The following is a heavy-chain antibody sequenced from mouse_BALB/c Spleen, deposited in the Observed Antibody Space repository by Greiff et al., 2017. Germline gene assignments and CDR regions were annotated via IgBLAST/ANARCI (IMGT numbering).Heavy chain of an antibody. CDR1: GFAFSSYD. CDR2: ISSGGGST. V-gene: IGHV5-12-1*01. CDR3: ARGGWDAMDY. J-gene: IGHJ4*01. Sequence: EVQGVESGGGLVKPGGSLKLSCAASGFAFSSYDMSWVRQTPEKRLEWVAYISSGGGSTYYPDTVKGRFTISRDNAKNTLYLQMSSLKSEDTAMYYCARGGWDAMDYWGQGTSVTVSS. D-gene: IGHD4-1*01.